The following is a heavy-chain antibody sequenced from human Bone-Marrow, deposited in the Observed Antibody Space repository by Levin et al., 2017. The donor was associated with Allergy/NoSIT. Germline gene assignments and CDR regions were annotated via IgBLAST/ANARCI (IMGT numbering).Heavy chain of an antibody. CDR1: GFTFSNYG. CDR3: AGDTLTVAREIIISLRATYFDN. D-gene: IGHD3-10*01. J-gene: IGHJ4*02. CDR2: ITSSTYM. V-gene: IGHV3-21*06. Sequence: GGSLRLSCAASGFTFSNYGITWVRQTPGKGLEWVSSITSSTYMYYADSVKGRFTISRDNAKNSVYLQMNSLRAEDTALYYCAGDTLTVAREIIISLRATYFDNWGQGTLVTVSS.